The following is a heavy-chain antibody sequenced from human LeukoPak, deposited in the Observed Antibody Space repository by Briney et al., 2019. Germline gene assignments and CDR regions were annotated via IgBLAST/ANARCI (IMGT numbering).Heavy chain of an antibody. D-gene: IGHD2-2*01. V-gene: IGHV1-69*13. CDR3: ARDLVPVPYGMDV. CDR2: IIPIFGTA. J-gene: IGHJ6*02. CDR1: GGTFSSYA. Sequence: ASVKVSCKASGGTFSSYAISWVRQAPGQGLEWMGGIIPIFGTANYAQKFQGRVTITADESTSTAYMELSSLRSEDTAVYYCARDLVPVPYGMDVWGQGTTVTVSS.